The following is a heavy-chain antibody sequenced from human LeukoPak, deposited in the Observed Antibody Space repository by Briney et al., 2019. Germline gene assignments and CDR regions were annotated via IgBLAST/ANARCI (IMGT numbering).Heavy chain of an antibody. D-gene: IGHD2-15*01. CDR2: IIPIFGTA. CDR1: GGTFSSYA. J-gene: IGHJ4*02. V-gene: IGHV1-69*13. Sequence: SAKVSCKASGGTFSSYAISWVRQAPGQGLEWMGGIIPIFGTANYAQKFQGRVTITADESTSTAYMELSRLRSDDTAVYYCARELSNNCSGGSCYGGYFDYWGQGTLVTVSS. CDR3: ARELSNNCSGGSCYGGYFDY.